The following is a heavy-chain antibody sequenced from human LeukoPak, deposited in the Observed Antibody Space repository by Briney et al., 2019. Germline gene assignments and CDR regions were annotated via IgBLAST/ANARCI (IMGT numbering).Heavy chain of an antibody. D-gene: IGHD1-1*01. CDR2: SYHRGST. J-gene: IGHJ4*02. CDR3: ARDRELGY. CDR1: GGSIRSYY. Sequence: PSETLSLTCTVSGGSIRSYYWSWIRQPPGKGLEWIGWSYHRGSTSYNPSLKSRVAISVDTSKNQFSLKLSSVTAADTAVYYCARDRELGYWGQGTLVTVSS. V-gene: IGHV4-59*01.